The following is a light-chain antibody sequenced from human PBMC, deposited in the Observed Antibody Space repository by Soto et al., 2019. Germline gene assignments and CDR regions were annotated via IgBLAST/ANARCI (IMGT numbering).Light chain of an antibody. CDR3: QQYGSSPPVT. J-gene: IGKJ4*01. CDR2: DAS. CDR1: QSVSSSN. Sequence: EIVLTQSPGTLSLSAGERATLSCRASQSVSSSNLAWYQQKPGQAPRLLILDASRRATGAPDRFSGSGSGTDFTLTISRLEPHDFAVYYCQQYGSSPPVTFGGGTKVEIK. V-gene: IGKV3-20*01.